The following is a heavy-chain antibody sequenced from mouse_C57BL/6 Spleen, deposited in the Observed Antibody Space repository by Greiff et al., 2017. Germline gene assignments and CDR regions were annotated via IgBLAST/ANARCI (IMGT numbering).Heavy chain of an antibody. CDR2: ITPSNGGT. CDR3: ARGEYCGIFAY. V-gene: IGHV1-53*01. CDR1: GYTFTSYW. Sequence: QVQLQQPGTELVKPGASVKLSCKASGYTFTSYWMHWVKQRPGQGLEWIGNITPSNGGTNSNEKFKSKATLTVDKTSSTAYMQLSSLPSADSAVYYCARGEYCGIFAYWGQGALVTVSA. J-gene: IGHJ3*01. D-gene: IGHD1-1*01.